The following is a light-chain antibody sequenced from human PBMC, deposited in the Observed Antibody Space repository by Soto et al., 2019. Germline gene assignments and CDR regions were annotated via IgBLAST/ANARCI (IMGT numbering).Light chain of an antibody. CDR1: ESVRSSY. Sequence: TVLTPSPVTLFWFAAWRSTLSCMGSESVRSSYLAWYQQKPGQAPRLLIYGASTRATGIPDRFTGSGSGTDFTLSVSRLEPEDFAVYFCQQYCSSPATFGQGTKVDIK. V-gene: IGKV3-20*01. CDR3: QQYCSSPAT. J-gene: IGKJ1*01. CDR2: GAS.